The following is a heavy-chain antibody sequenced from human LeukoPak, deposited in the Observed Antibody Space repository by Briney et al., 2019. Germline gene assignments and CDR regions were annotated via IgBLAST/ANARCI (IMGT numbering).Heavy chain of an antibody. J-gene: IGHJ5*02. CDR3: ARAGYSSGYL. D-gene: IGHD6-19*01. CDR2: IYYSGST. CDR1: GGSISSYY. V-gene: IGHV4-59*01. Sequence: SETLSLTCTVSGGSISSYYWSWIRQPPGKGLEWIGYIYYSGSTNYNPSLKSRVTISVDTSMNQFSLKLSSVTAADTAVYYCARAGYSSGYLWGQGTLVTVSS.